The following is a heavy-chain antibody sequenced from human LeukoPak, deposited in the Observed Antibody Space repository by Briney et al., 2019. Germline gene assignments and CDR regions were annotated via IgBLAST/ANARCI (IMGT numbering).Heavy chain of an antibody. CDR2: MNPNSGNT. V-gene: IGHV1-8*01. CDR3: ARGTGLNYYDSSGYMNV. Sequence: ASVKVSCKASGYTFTSYDINWVRQATGQGLEWMGWMNPNSGNTGYAQKFQGRVTMTRNTSISTAYMELSSLRSEDTAVYYCARGTGLNYYDSSGYMNVWGKGTTVTVSS. CDR1: GYTFTSYD. D-gene: IGHD3-22*01. J-gene: IGHJ6*04.